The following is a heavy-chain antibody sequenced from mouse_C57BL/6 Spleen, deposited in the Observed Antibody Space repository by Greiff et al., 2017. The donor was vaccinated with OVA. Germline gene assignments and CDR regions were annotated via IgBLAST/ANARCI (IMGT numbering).Heavy chain of an antibody. CDR1: GFTFSDYG. V-gene: IGHV5-17*01. J-gene: IGHJ2*01. D-gene: IGHD1-1*01. Sequence: EVQLVESGGGLVKPGGSLKLSCAASGFTFSDYGMHWVRQAPETGLEWVAYISSGSSTIYYADTVKGRFTISRDNAKNTLFLQMTSLRSEDTAMYYCARHYYGSVGYWGQGTTRTVSS. CDR3: ARHYYGSVGY. CDR2: ISSGSSTI.